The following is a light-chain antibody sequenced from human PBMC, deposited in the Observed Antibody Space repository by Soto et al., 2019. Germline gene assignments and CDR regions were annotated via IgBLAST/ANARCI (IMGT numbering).Light chain of an antibody. CDR1: SSDVGSYTY. V-gene: IGLV2-14*03. CDR3: SSYAGSSTL. CDR2: DVS. Sequence: QSALTQPASVSGSPGQSITISCTGTSSDVGSYTYVSWYQQHPGKAPKLMIYDVSNRPSGVSNRFSGSKSGNTASLTISGLQAEDEADYYCSSYAGSSTLFGGGTKLTVL. J-gene: IGLJ2*01.